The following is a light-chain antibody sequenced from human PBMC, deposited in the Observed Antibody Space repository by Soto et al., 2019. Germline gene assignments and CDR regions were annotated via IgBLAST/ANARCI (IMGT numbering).Light chain of an antibody. V-gene: IGLV2-14*01. CDR1: SSDVGGYNY. Sequence: QSVLAQPASVSGSPGQSTIISCTGTSSDVGGYNYVSWYQQHPGKAPKFLIYEVDNRASGVSDRFSGSKSGNTASLTISRLRAEDEADYYCSSYTSSNTLVFGTGTKVTVL. CDR3: SSYTSSNTLV. J-gene: IGLJ1*01. CDR2: EVD.